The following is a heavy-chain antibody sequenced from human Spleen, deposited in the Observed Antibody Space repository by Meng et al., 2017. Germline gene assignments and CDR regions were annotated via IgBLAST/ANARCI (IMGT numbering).Heavy chain of an antibody. D-gene: IGHD4-11*01. CDR1: GGSFSDYY. CDR2: INHSGST. CDR3: ARGPTTMAHDFDY. J-gene: IGHJ4*02. V-gene: IGHV4-34*01. Sequence: QVPLQQWGAGLLKPSETLSLPCVVSGGSFSDYYWSWIRQPPGKGLEWIGEINHSGSTNYNPSLESRATISVDTSQSNLSLKLSSVTAADSAVYYCARGPTTMAHDFDYWGQGTLVTVSS.